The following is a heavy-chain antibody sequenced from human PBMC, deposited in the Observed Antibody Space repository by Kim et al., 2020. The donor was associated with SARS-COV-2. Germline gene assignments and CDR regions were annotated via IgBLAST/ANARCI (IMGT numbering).Heavy chain of an antibody. Sequence: SETLSLTCTVSGGSISSSSYYWGWIRQPPGKGLEWIGSIYYSGSTYYNPSLKSRVTISVDTSKNQFSLKLSSVTAADTAVYYCAPTVTTGWYFDLWGRGTLVTVSS. D-gene: IGHD4-17*01. CDR2: IYYSGST. CDR3: APTVTTGWYFDL. J-gene: IGHJ2*01. CDR1: GGSISSSSYY. V-gene: IGHV4-39*01.